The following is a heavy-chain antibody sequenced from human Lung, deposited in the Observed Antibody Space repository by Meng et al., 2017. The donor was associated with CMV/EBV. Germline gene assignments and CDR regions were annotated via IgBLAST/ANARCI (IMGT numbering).Heavy chain of an antibody. Sequence: QWRLREPGPGLVKPSQTLSLTCTVSGGSISSGGYYWSWIRQHPGKGLEWIGYIHSSGSTYYNPSLRSRLTISVDTSKNQFSLKLSSVTAADTAVYYCARASYGSGSPLGESWFDPWGQGTLVTVSS. CDR2: IHSSGST. D-gene: IGHD3-10*01. V-gene: IGHV4-31*03. CDR1: GGSISSGGYY. CDR3: ARASYGSGSPLGESWFDP. J-gene: IGHJ5*02.